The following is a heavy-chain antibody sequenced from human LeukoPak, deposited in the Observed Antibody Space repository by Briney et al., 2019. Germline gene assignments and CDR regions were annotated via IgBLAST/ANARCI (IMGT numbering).Heavy chain of an antibody. Sequence: PGGSLRLSCAASGFTFSSYEMNWVRQAPGKGLEWVSYISSSGSTIYYADSVKGRFTISRDNAKNSLYLQMNSLRAEDTAVYYCARRTASGWESKYFDYWGQGTLVTVSS. CDR3: ARRTASGWESKYFDY. CDR1: GFTFSSYE. CDR2: ISSSGSTI. J-gene: IGHJ4*02. D-gene: IGHD3-10*01. V-gene: IGHV3-48*03.